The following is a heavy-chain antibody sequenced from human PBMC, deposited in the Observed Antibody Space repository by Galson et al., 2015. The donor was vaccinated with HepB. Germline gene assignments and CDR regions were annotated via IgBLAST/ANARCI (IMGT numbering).Heavy chain of an antibody. CDR3: TRSSGYLTATYYYYYYYMDV. J-gene: IGHJ6*03. V-gene: IGHV3-73*01. Sequence: SLRLSCAASGFTFSGSAMHWVRQASGKGLEWVGRIRSKANSYATAYAASVKGRFTISRDDSKNTAYLQMNSLKTEDTAVYYCTRSSGYLTATYYYYYYYMDVWGKGTTVTVSS. D-gene: IGHD5-12*01. CDR1: GFTFSGSA. CDR2: IRSKANSYAT.